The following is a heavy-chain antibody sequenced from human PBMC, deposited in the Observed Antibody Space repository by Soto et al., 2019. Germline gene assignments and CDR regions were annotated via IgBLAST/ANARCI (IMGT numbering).Heavy chain of an antibody. CDR3: GKVLVAATKNTDSDS. V-gene: IGHV4-59*04. CDR1: GGSITSSY. D-gene: IGHD2-15*01. J-gene: IGHJ4*02. CDR2: IYDTGISGYTPST. Sequence: SETLSLTCTVSGGSITSSYWSWIRRPPGKGLEWIAYIYDTGISGYTPSTSYNPSLKSRVTMSVDTSKNQFSLRLTSVTAADTALYSCGKVLVAATKNTDSDSWGPGILVTVSS.